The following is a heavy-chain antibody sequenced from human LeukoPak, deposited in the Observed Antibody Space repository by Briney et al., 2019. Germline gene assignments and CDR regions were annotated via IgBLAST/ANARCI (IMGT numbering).Heavy chain of an antibody. CDR2: IRSKESTFAT. CDR1: GFTFSDSA. J-gene: IGHJ4*02. Sequence: GGSLRLSCAASGFTFSDSAVHWVRQASGKGLEWVGRIRSKESTFATAYAASVKGRFTISRDDSRNTAYLQMNSLKTEDTAVYYCTRNAELERRGEFDYWGQGTLVTVSS. CDR3: TRNAELERRGEFDY. D-gene: IGHD1-1*01. V-gene: IGHV3-73*01.